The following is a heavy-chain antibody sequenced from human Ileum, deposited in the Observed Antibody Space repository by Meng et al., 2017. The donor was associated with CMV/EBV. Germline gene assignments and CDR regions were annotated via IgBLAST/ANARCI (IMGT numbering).Heavy chain of an antibody. V-gene: IGHV4-39*01. J-gene: IGHJ4*02. CDR1: GGSISNNYYY. D-gene: IGHD2-2*03. CDR3: ARHWRGYCSSSSCSSNYFDY. CDR2: VYYTGTA. Sequence: LETLSLTCAASGGSISNNYYYWVWIRQPPGKGLEWIGNVYYTGTAYYNPSLNSRVAISVDLSKNQFSLNLSSVTAADTAVYYCARHWRGYCSSSSCSSNYFDYWGQGTLVTVSS.